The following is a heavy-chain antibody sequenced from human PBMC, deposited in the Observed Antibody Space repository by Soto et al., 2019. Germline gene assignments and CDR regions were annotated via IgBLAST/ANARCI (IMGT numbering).Heavy chain of an antibody. CDR2: INSDGSST. D-gene: IGHD5-12*01. J-gene: IGHJ4*02. V-gene: IGHV3-74*01. CDR1: GFTFSSYW. Sequence: EVQLVESGGGLVQPGGSLRLSCAASGFTFSSYWMHWVRQAPGKGLVWVSRINSDGSSTSYADSVKGRFTISRDNAKNTLYLQMNSLRAEDTAVYYCASLSCDKRVATIYVGIDYWGQGTLVTVSS. CDR3: ASLSCDKRVATIYVGIDY.